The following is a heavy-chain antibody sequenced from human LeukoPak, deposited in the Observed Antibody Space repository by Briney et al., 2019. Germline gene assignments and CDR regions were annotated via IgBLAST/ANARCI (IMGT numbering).Heavy chain of an antibody. Sequence: QTGGSLRLSCAASGFTFDDYAMHWVRQAPGKGLEWVSGISWNSGSIGYADSVKGRFTISRDNAKNSLYLQMNSLRAEDTALYYCAKASGSYYDYYYYGMDVWGQGTTVTVSS. D-gene: IGHD1-26*01. CDR2: ISWNSGSI. CDR3: AKASGSYYDYYYYGMDV. V-gene: IGHV3-9*01. J-gene: IGHJ6*02. CDR1: GFTFDDYA.